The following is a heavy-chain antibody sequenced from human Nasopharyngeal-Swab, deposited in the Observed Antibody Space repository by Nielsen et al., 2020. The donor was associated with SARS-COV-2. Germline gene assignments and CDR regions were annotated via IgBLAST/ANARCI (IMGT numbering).Heavy chain of an antibody. CDR1: GFTFSSYW. CDR3: ARDKGDGYNSDYYYMDV. Sequence: GESLKISCAASGFTFSSYWMSWVRQAPGKGLEWVANIKQDGSEKYYVDSLKGRFTISRDNAKNSLYLQMNSLRAEDTAVYYCARDKGDGYNSDYYYMDVWCKGTTVTVSS. V-gene: IGHV3-7*05. J-gene: IGHJ6*03. D-gene: IGHD5-24*01. CDR2: IKQDGSEK.